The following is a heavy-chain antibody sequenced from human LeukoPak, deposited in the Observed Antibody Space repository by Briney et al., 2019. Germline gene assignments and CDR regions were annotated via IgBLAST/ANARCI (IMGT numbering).Heavy chain of an antibody. J-gene: IGHJ4*02. V-gene: IGHV4-4*07. D-gene: IGHD6-6*01. Sequence: SETLSLTCTVSGGSISSYYWSWIRQPAGKGLEWIGRIYTSGSTNYNPSPKSRVTMSVDTSKNQFSLKLSSVTAADTAVYYCARVERIAARPPQIDYWGQGTLVTVSS. CDR3: ARVERIAARPPQIDY. CDR1: GGSISSYY. CDR2: IYTSGST.